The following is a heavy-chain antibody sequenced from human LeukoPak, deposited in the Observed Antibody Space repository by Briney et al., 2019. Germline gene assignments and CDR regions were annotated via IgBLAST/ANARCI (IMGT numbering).Heavy chain of an antibody. Sequence: GGSLRLSCAASGFTVSGFWMIWVRQAPGRGLEWVGHIRTKSEGATTQYAAPVKGRFTVSRDDSKNTVYLQMDSLQSDDTAVYYCVKRWFDPWGQGALVTVSS. CDR2: IRTKSEGATT. V-gene: IGHV3-15*01. J-gene: IGHJ5*02. CDR3: VKRWFDP. CDR1: GFTVSGFW.